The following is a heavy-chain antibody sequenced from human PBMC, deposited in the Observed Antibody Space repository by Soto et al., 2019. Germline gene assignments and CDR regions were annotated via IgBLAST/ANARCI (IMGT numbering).Heavy chain of an antibody. D-gene: IGHD3-10*01. CDR1: GGSISSGGYY. V-gene: IGHV4-31*03. CDR2: IYYSGST. J-gene: IGHJ4*02. CDR3: ARLLLWFGEYYFDY. Sequence: SETLSLTCTVSGGSISSGGYYWSWIRQHPGKGLEWIGYIYYSGSTYYNPSLKSRVTISVDTSKNQFSLKLSSVTAAATAVYYCARLLLWFGEYYFDYWGQGTLVTVSS.